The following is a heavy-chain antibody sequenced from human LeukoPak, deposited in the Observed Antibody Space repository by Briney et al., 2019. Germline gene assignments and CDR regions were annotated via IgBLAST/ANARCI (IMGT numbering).Heavy chain of an antibody. V-gene: IGHV4-39*07. J-gene: IGHJ4*02. CDR3: ASRIAAAGRSFDY. CDR1: GDSISSSSYY. D-gene: IGHD6-13*01. Sequence: PSETLSLTCTVSGDSISSSSYYWGWIRQPPGKGLEWIGSIYYSGSTYYNPSLKSRVTISVDTSKNQFSLKLSSVTAADTAVYYCASRIAAAGRSFDYWGQGTLVTVSS. CDR2: IYYSGST.